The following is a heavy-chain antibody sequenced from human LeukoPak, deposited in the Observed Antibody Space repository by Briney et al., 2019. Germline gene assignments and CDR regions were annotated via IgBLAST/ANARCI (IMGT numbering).Heavy chain of an antibody. V-gene: IGHV3-23*01. Sequence: GGSLRLSCAASGFTFSSYGMSWVCQAPGKGLEWVSAISGSGDSAYYADSVKGRFTISRDNSKNTLYLQVNSLRAEDTAVYYCAKGGPGFNWFDPWGQGTLVTVSS. CDR1: GFTFSSYG. CDR2: ISGSGDSA. J-gene: IGHJ5*02. CDR3: AKGGPGFNWFDP.